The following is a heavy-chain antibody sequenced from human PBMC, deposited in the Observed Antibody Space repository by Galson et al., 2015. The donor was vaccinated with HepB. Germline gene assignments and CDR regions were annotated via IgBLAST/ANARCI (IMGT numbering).Heavy chain of an antibody. CDR1: GFTFSNAW. V-gene: IGHV3-15*01. Sequence: SLRLSCAASGFTFSNAWMSWVRQAPGKGLEWVGRIKSKTDGETTDYAAPVKGRFTISRDDSKNTLYLQMNSLKTEDTAVYYCTTEGVYYFDYWGQGTLVTVSS. CDR3: TTEGVYYFDY. J-gene: IGHJ4*02. CDR2: IKSKTDGETT.